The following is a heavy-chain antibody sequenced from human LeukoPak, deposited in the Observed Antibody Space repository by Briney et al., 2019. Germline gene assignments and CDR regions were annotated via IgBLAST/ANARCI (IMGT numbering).Heavy chain of an antibody. CDR2: IKPDGIDK. CDR3: ATISAQTFDI. CDR1: GFTFRSHW. Sequence: GGSLRLSCVGSGFTFRSHWVNWVRQSPGRGLEWVANIKPDGIDKYYVDSARGRFTVSRDNAKNSAFLQMNSLRAVDTAIYYCATISAQTFDIWGQGTLVSVSS. D-gene: IGHD5-24*01. V-gene: IGHV3-7*01. J-gene: IGHJ3*02.